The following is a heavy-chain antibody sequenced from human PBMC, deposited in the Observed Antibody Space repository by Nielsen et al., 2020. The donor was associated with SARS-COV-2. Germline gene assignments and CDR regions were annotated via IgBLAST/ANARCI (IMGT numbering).Heavy chain of an antibody. Sequence: ASVKVSCKASGYTFTSYAMHWVRQAPGQRLEWMGWINAGNGNTKYSQKFQGRVTITRDTSTSTAYMELRSLRSDDTAVYYCARGENYYYGMDVWGQGTTVTVSS. J-gene: IGHJ6*02. CDR2: INAGNGNT. CDR1: GYTFTSYA. V-gene: IGHV1-3*01. CDR3: ARGENYYYGMDV.